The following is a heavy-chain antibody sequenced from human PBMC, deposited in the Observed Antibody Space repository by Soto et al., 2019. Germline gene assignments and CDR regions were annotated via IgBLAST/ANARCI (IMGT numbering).Heavy chain of an antibody. V-gene: IGHV4-59*08. J-gene: IGHJ6*02. D-gene: IGHD5-18*01. CDR2: IYYSGST. CDR1: GGSISSYY. Sequence: SETLSLTCTVSGGSISSYYWSWIRQPPGKGLEWIGYIYYSGSTNYNPSLKSRVTISVDTSKNQFSLKLSSVTAADTAVYYCARLEDTAMGTDYYYYGMDVWGQGTTVTVSS. CDR3: ARLEDTAMGTDYYYYGMDV.